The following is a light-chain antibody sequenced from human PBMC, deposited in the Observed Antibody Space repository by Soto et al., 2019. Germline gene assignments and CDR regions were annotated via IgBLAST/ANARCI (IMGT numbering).Light chain of an antibody. CDR3: RSYTSSSTQV. CDR2: EVS. Sequence: QSALTQPASVSGSPGQSITISCTGTSSDVGGYNYVSWYQQHPGKAPKLMIYEVSNRPSGVSNRFSGSKSGNTASLTISGLQDEDEADDYCRSYTSSSTQVFGTGTKLTVL. CDR1: SSDVGGYNY. J-gene: IGLJ1*01. V-gene: IGLV2-14*01.